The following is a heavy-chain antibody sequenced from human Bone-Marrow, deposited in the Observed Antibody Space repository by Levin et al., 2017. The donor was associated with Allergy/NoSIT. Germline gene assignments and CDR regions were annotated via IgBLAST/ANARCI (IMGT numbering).Heavy chain of an antibody. CDR2: INPNSGGT. J-gene: IGHJ4*02. V-gene: IGHV1-2*06. Sequence: ASVKVSCKASGYTFTGYYMHWVRQAPGQGLEWMGRINPNSGGTNYAQKFQGRVTMTRDTSISTAYMELSRLRSDDTAVYYCVRTGGDGGYSSSDDFDYWGQGTLVTVSS. D-gene: IGHD6-6*01. CDR3: VRTGGDGGYSSSDDFDY. CDR1: GYTFTGYY.